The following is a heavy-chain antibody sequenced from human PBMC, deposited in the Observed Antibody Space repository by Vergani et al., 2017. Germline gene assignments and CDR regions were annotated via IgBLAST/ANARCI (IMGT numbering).Heavy chain of an antibody. Sequence: QVQLQESGPGLVKPSETLSLTCTVSGGSISSYYWSWIRQPPGKGLEWIGYIYYSGSTNYNPSLKSRVTISVGTSKNQFSLKLSSVTAADTAVYYCARAPYYDFWSGYYPHYYGMDVWGEVTTVTVSS. D-gene: IGHD3-3*01. CDR3: ARAPYYDFWSGYYPHYYGMDV. CDR1: GGSISSYY. J-gene: IGHJ6*04. V-gene: IGHV4-59*01. CDR2: IYYSGST.